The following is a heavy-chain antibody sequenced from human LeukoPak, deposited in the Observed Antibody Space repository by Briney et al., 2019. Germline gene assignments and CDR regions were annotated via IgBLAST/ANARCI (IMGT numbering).Heavy chain of an antibody. CDR1: GFTFSSYS. CDR3: ARRYYDSSGSFFDY. J-gene: IGHJ4*02. D-gene: IGHD3-22*01. CDR2: ISSSSRYI. V-gene: IGHV3-21*01. Sequence: PGGSLRLSCAASGFTFSSYSMNWVRQAPGKGLEWVSSISSSSRYIYYADSVKGRFTISRDNAKNSLYLQMNSLRAEDTAVYYCARRYYDSSGSFFDYWGQGTLVTVSS.